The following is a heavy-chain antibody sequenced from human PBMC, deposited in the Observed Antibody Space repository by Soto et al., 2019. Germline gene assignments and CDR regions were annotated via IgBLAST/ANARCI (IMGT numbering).Heavy chain of an antibody. D-gene: IGHD3-10*01. CDR1: GGTLSDHG. CDR2: TIPVFNTA. Sequence: QVQLEQSGAEVKKPGSSVKVSCKASGGTLSDHGVAWLRQAPGQGLEWMGGTIPVFNTAKYAQKFQGRVTVTADKFPNIAYMELSSLISEDTAFYFCARGVYGSGNYYTGPSAFDIWGQGTMVIVSS. J-gene: IGHJ3*02. CDR3: ARGVYGSGNYYTGPSAFDI. V-gene: IGHV1-69*06.